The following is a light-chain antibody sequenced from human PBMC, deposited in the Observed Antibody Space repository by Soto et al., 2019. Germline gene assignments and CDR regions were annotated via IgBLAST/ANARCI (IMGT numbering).Light chain of an antibody. Sequence: DIQMTQSPSTLFSSFGDSVTVTCRASQSISTWLAWYQQKPGRAPKLLIYDSSSLESGVPSRFSDSGSGTDFTLTISGLKPDDFATYDCQQYHTFSIAFRQGTRLEIK. V-gene: IGKV1-5*01. CDR1: QSISTW. J-gene: IGKJ5*01. CDR2: DSS. CDR3: QQYHTFSIA.